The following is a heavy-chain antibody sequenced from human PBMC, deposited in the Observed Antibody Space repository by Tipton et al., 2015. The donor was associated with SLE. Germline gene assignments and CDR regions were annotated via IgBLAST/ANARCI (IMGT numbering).Heavy chain of an antibody. CDR1: GFTFSSYA. CDR2: ISYDGSNK. Sequence: SLRLSCAASGFTFSSYAMHWVRQAPDKGLEWVAVISYDGSNKYYADSVKGRFTISRDNSKNTLYLQMNSLRAEDTAVYYCARKKKIVVAHFDYWGQGTLVTVSS. V-gene: IGHV3-30-3*01. CDR3: ARKKKIVVAHFDY. D-gene: IGHD3-22*01. J-gene: IGHJ4*02.